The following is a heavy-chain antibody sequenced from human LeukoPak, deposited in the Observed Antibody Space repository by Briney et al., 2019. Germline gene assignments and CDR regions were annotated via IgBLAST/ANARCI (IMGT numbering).Heavy chain of an antibody. CDR3: AKGSVGNADFAS. Sequence: GRSPRLSCAASGFTFSSFSMTWVRQAPGKGLEWVSSIIVSGATYYADSVKGRFTISRDSFRGMLFLQMDSLRVEDTAVYFCAKGSVGNADFASWGQGALVTVSS. CDR2: IIVSGAT. CDR1: GFTFSSFS. J-gene: IGHJ4*02. D-gene: IGHD6-25*01. V-gene: IGHV3-23*01.